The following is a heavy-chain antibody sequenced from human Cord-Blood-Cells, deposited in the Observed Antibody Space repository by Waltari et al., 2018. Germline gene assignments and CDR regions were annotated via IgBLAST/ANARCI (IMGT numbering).Heavy chain of an antibody. J-gene: IGHJ3*02. CDR3: ARVLSGTTAFDI. Sequence: QVQLQQSGPGLVKPSQTLSPPCAISGASVSSNIAAWHSIMQSPSRGLEWLGRTYYRSKWYNDYAVSVKSRITINPDTSKNQFSLQLNSVTPEDTAVYYCARVLSGTTAFDIWGQGTMVTVSS. CDR2: TYYRSKWYN. CDR1: GASVSSNIAA. V-gene: IGHV6-1*01. D-gene: IGHD1-7*01.